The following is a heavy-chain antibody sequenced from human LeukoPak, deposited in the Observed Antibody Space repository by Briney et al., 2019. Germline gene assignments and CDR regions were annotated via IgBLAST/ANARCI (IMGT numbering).Heavy chain of an antibody. Sequence: PGGSLRLSCAASGCTFSSYWMHWVRQAPGKGLVWVSRINSDGSSTRYADSVKGRFTISRDNAKNTLYLQMNSLRAEDTAVYYCARGVGGDSRFDPWGQGTLVTVSS. CDR1: GCTFSSYW. J-gene: IGHJ5*02. D-gene: IGHD1-26*01. V-gene: IGHV3-74*01. CDR2: INSDGSST. CDR3: ARGVGGDSRFDP.